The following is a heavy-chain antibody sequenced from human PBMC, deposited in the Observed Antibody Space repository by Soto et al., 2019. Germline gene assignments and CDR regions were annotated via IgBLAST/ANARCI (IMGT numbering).Heavy chain of an antibody. Sequence: QVQLVPSGAAVKKPGASVTVSCKTSGYRFIYYPIHWVRQDPGQGLEWMGWLNIGNGNTQYSQTFQGSGTSSRDTSATTVYMELSSLRYEDTAVYYCAREPLFCCKCYVNYFDPWGQGTLVTVSS. J-gene: IGHJ5*02. CDR3: AREPLFCCKCYVNYFDP. D-gene: IGHD2-2*01. CDR1: GYRFIYYP. CDR2: LNIGNGNT. V-gene: IGHV1-3*04.